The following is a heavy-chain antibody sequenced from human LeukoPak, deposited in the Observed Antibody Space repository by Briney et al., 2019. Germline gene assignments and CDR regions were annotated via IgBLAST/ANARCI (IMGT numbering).Heavy chain of an antibody. J-gene: IGHJ6*03. CDR3: AKSHLRFLEWFPGDYYYKDV. CDR2: ISGSGGST. V-gene: IGHV3-23*01. Sequence: PGGSLRLSCAASGFAFSTYAMSWVRQAPGKGLEWVSAISGSGGSTYYADSVKGRFTISRDNSKNTLYLQMNSLRAEDTAVYYCAKSHLRFLEWFPGDYYYKDVWGKGTTVTVSS. D-gene: IGHD3-3*01. CDR1: GFAFSTYA.